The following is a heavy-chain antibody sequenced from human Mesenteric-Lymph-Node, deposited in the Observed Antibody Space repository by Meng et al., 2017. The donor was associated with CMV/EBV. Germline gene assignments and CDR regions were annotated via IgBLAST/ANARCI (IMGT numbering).Heavy chain of an antibody. D-gene: IGHD2-2*01. CDR2: IHPNSGGT. CDR3: ARGRYCSSTSCYSGDY. V-gene: IGHV1-2*06. Sequence: YTSTGYYMYWVRQAPGQGLEWMGRIHPNSGGTNYAQKFQGRVTMTRDTSISTAYMELSRLSSDDTAVYYCARGRYCSSTSCYSGDYWGLGTLVTVSS. CDR1: YTSTGYY. J-gene: IGHJ4*02.